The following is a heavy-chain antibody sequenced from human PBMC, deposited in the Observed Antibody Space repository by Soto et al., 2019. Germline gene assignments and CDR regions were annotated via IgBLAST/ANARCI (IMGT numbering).Heavy chain of an antibody. J-gene: IGHJ3*02. V-gene: IGHV3-53*01. CDR1: GFTVSSNY. D-gene: IGHD3-22*01. Sequence: GGSLRLSCASSGFTVSSNYMSWVRQAPGKGLEWVSVIYSGGSTYYADSVKGRFTISRDNSKNTLYLQMNSLRAEDTAVYYCARAENYYDSSGYYDAYDIWGQGTMVTVSS. CDR2: IYSGGST. CDR3: ARAENYYDSSGYYDAYDI.